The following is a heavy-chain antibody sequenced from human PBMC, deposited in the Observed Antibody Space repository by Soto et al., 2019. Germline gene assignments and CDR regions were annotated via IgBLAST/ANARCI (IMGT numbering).Heavy chain of an antibody. CDR2: IFPLTDIP. J-gene: IGHJ4*02. V-gene: IGHV1-69*02. CDR1: GGTFRNYP. CDR3: ARGPLVVLNYFES. Sequence: QVQLVQAGTEVKTPGSSVKVSCKASGGTFRNYPINWVRQAPGQGLEWMGSIFPLTDIPDYAQNFQARLTISADNSTSTAYMELSSLTSDDTAMYFCARGPLVVLNYFESWGQGTLVTVSS.